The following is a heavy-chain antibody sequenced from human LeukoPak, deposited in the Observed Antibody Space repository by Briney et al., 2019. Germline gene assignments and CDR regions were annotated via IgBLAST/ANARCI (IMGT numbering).Heavy chain of an antibody. V-gene: IGHV3-23*01. D-gene: IGHD3-10*02. J-gene: IGHJ6*04. CDR3: AELGITMIGGV. CDR1: GFTFSSYP. CDR2: ISGNSGAT. Sequence: GGTLRLSCATSGFTFSSYPMSWVRQAPGRGLEWVSVISGNSGATYYADSVKGRFTISRDNAKNTVYLQMNSLRAEDTAVYYCAELGITMIGGVWGKGTTVTISS.